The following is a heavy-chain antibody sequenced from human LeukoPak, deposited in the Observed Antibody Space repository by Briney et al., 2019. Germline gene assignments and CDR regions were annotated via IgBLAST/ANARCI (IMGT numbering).Heavy chain of an antibody. CDR2: IYYSGST. V-gene: IGHV4-59*06. Sequence: PSETLSLTCTVSGGSISSYYWSWIRQPPGKGLEWIGYIYYSGSTYYNPSLESRVTISVDTSKNQFSLKLSSVTAADTAVYYCARVRPTGGLGYYDYWGQGTLVTVSS. J-gene: IGHJ4*02. CDR3: ARVRPTGGLGYYDY. CDR1: GGSISSYY. D-gene: IGHD3-16*01.